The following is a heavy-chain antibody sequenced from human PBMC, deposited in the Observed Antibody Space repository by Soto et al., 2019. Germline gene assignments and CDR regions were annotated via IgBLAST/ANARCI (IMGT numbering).Heavy chain of an antibody. V-gene: IGHV2-5*02. D-gene: IGHD3-10*01. Sequence: QITLKESGPTLVKPTQTLTLTCTFSGFSFSVNGVAVGWIRQPPGQALEWLALIYWDDDQRYNPSLKDRLTITKDTSRNQVVLTMTNMDPVDTATYYCAHKRDVSRGFKYWCQGTLVTVSS. CDR1: GFSFSVNGVA. J-gene: IGHJ4*02. CDR3: AHKRDVSRGFKY. CDR2: IYWDDDQ.